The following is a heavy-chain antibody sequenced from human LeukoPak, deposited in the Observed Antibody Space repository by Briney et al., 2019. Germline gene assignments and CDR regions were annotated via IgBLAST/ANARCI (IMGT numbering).Heavy chain of an antibody. J-gene: IGHJ1*01. V-gene: IGHV1-69*13. D-gene: IGHD2-21*01. Sequence: SVKVSCKASGGTFSSYAISWVRQAPGQGLEWMGGIIPIFGTANYAQKFQGRVTITADESTSTAYMELRSLRSEDTAVYYCARDSSEFRSLIPHWGQGTLVTVSS. CDR3: ARDSSEFRSLIPH. CDR2: IIPIFGTA. CDR1: GGTFSSYA.